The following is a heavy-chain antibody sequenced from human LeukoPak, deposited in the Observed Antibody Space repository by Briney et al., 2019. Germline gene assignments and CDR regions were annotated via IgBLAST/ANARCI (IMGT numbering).Heavy chain of an antibody. D-gene: IGHD3-22*01. V-gene: IGHV3-7*05. Sequence: HSGGSLRLSGAASGFTFSYYWMSWVRQAPGKRLEWVASILPDGSERYYVGSVKGRFTISRDNAKNSLHLQMNSLRAEHTAVYYCARDSDRRSDYWGQGTLVTVSS. CDR3: ARDSDRRSDY. CDR1: GFTFSYYW. CDR2: ILPDGSER. J-gene: IGHJ4*02.